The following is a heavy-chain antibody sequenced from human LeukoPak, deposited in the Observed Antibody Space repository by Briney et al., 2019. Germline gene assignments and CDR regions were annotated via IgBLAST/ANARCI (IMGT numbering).Heavy chain of an antibody. Sequence: GRSLRLSCAAAGFTFDDYAMHWVRQAPGKGLEWVSLISGDGGSTYYADSVKGRFTISRDNSKNSLYLQMNSLRTEDTALYYCAKDMGYYYDSSGPGRAFDIWGQGTMVTVSS. V-gene: IGHV3-43*02. CDR1: GFTFDDYA. D-gene: IGHD3-22*01. CDR2: ISGDGGST. CDR3: AKDMGYYYDSSGPGRAFDI. J-gene: IGHJ3*02.